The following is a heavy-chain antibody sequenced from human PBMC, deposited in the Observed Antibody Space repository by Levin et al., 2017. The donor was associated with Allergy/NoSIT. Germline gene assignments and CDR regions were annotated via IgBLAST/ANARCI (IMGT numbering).Heavy chain of an antibody. Sequence: ASVKVSCKASGYTFTGYYMHWVRQAPGQGLEWMGWINPNSGGTNYAQKFQGRVTMTRDTSISTAYMELSRLRSDDTAVYYCASNDYYGSGSYGGQSDYWGQGTLVTVSS. V-gene: IGHV1-2*02. CDR3: ASNDYYGSGSYGGQSDY. D-gene: IGHD3-10*01. CDR2: INPNSGGT. CDR1: GYTFTGYY. J-gene: IGHJ4*02.